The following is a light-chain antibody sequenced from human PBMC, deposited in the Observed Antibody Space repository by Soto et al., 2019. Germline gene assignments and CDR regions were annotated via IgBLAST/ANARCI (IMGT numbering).Light chain of an antibody. CDR3: QQRSNWHLT. J-gene: IGKJ4*01. V-gene: IGKV3-11*01. CDR1: QSVSSY. Sequence: EIVLTQSPATLSLSPGERATLSCRASQSVSSYLAWYQQKPGQAPRLLIYDASNRATGIPAGFSGSGYGTDFTLTISSLEPEDFAVYYCQQRSNWHLTFGGGTKVEIK. CDR2: DAS.